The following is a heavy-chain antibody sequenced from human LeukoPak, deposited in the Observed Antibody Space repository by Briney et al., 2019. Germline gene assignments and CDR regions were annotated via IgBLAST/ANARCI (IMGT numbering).Heavy chain of an antibody. Sequence: GRSLRLSCAASGFTFSSYGMHWVRQAPGKGLEWVAVIWYDGSNKYYADSVKGRFTISRDNSKNTLYLQMNSLRAEDTAVYYCAKYPRSGYSYGFGYYMDVWGKGTTVTVSS. CDR1: GFTFSSYG. J-gene: IGHJ6*03. D-gene: IGHD5-18*01. CDR2: IWYDGSNK. V-gene: IGHV3-33*06. CDR3: AKYPRSGYSYGFGYYMDV.